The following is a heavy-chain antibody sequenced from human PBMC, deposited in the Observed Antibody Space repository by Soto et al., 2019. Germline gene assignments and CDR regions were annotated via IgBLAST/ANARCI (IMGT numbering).Heavy chain of an antibody. CDR1: GGSIGGVGYS. CDR2: MYHSGTF. D-gene: IGHD3-9*01. Sequence: SETLSLTCAVSGGSIGGVGYSWSWIRQPPGGGLEWIGYMYHSGTFLKSPSLKTRLTMSLDMSNNQFSLTLNSMTAADTAVYYCARAQFYSGPGNYNNLMFDAWGQGIQVTVSS. V-gene: IGHV4-30-2*01. CDR3: ARAQFYSGPGNYNNLMFDA. J-gene: IGHJ5*02.